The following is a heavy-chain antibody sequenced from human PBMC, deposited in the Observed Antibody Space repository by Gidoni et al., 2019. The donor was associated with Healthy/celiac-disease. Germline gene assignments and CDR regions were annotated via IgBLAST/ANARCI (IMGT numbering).Heavy chain of an antibody. J-gene: IGHJ4*02. D-gene: IGHD4-17*01. CDR2: IKSTTDGGTT. CDR1: GFTFSNAW. Sequence: EVQLVESGGGWVKPGGSRRRSCAASGFTFSNAWMSWVRQAPGTGLAWVGRIKSTTDGGTTDYAAPVTGRFPISSDDSKHTLYLQMNSLKTEDTAVYYCTTGDYGDYFLTFDYWGQGTLVTVSS. V-gene: IGHV3-15*01. CDR3: TTGDYGDYFLTFDY.